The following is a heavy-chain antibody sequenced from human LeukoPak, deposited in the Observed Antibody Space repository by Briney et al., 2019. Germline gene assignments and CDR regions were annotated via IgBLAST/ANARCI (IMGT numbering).Heavy chain of an antibody. CDR1: GGSISSSSYY. J-gene: IGHJ4*02. Sequence: SETLSLTCTVSGGSISSSSYYWGWIRQPPGKGLEWIGSIYYSGSTYYNPSLKSRVTISVDTSKNQFSLKLSSVTAADTAVYYCARLEDYGGNSVNYWGQGTLVTVSS. CDR3: ARLEDYGGNSVNY. V-gene: IGHV4-39*07. CDR2: IYYSGST. D-gene: IGHD4-23*01.